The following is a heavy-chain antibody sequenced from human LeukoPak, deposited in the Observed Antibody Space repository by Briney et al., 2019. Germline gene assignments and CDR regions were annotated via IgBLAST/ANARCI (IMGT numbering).Heavy chain of an antibody. CDR3: ARVRPARPPPSIANRRANWFDP. CDR2: ISAYNGNT. Sequence: ASVKVSCKASGYTFTSYGIRWVRPAPGQGLEWMGWISAYNGNTNYAQKLQGRVTMTTDTSTSTAYMELRSLRSDDTAVYYCARVRPARPPPSIANRRANWFDPWGQGTLVTVSS. J-gene: IGHJ5*02. D-gene: IGHD6-6*01. CDR1: GYTFTSYG. V-gene: IGHV1-18*01.